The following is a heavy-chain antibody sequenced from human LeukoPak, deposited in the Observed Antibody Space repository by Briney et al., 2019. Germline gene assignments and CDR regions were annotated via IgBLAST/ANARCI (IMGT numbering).Heavy chain of an antibody. CDR1: GGSISSHY. J-gene: IGHJ5*02. V-gene: IGHV4-59*11. Sequence: SETLSLTCTVSGGSISSHYWSWIRQPPGKGPEWIGYIYYSGSTNYNPSLKSRVTISVDTSKNQFSLKLSSVTAADTAVYYCAREVNYYDSSGCYYWFDPWGQGTLVTFSS. D-gene: IGHD3-22*01. CDR2: IYYSGST. CDR3: AREVNYYDSSGCYYWFDP.